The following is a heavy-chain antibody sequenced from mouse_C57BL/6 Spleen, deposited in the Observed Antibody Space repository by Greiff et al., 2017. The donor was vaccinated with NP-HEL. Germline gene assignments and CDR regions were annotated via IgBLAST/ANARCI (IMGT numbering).Heavy chain of an antibody. CDR1: GFTFSDYG. V-gene: IGHV5-17*01. J-gene: IGHJ3*01. CDR3: ARVYYYGSSYVGPAWFAY. Sequence: EVHLVESGGGLVKPGGSLKLSCAASGFTFSDYGMHWVRQAPEKGLEWVAYISSGSSTIYYADTVKGRFTISRDNAKNTLFLQMTSLRSEDTAMYYCARVYYYGSSYVGPAWFAYWGQGTLVTVSA. D-gene: IGHD1-1*01. CDR2: ISSGSSTI.